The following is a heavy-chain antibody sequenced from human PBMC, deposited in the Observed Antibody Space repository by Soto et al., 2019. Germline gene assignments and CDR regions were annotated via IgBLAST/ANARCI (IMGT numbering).Heavy chain of an antibody. Sequence: GASVKVSCKASGYTFTSYGISWVRQAPGQGLEWMGWISAYNGNTNYAQKLQGRVTMTTDTSTSTAYMELRSLRSDDTAVYYCARDFLPREDSSGYYYFTVVWFDPWGQGTLVTVSS. J-gene: IGHJ5*02. CDR2: ISAYNGNT. V-gene: IGHV1-18*04. CDR1: GYTFTSYG. CDR3: ARDFLPREDSSGYYYFTVVWFDP. D-gene: IGHD3-22*01.